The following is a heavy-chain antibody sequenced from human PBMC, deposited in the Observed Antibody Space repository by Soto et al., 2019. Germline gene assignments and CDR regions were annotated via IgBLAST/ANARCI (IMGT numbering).Heavy chain of an antibody. J-gene: IGHJ4*02. V-gene: IGHV4-39*01. CDR3: ARVGYNLGGFDY. Sequence: QLQLQESGPGLVKPSETLSLTCTVSGGSISSSSYYWGWIRQPPGKGLEWIGSIYYSGSTYYNPSLKSRVTISVDTSKNQFSLKLSSVTAADTAVYYCARVGYNLGGFDYWGQGTLVTVSS. CDR1: GGSISSSSYY. D-gene: IGHD5-12*01. CDR2: IYYSGST.